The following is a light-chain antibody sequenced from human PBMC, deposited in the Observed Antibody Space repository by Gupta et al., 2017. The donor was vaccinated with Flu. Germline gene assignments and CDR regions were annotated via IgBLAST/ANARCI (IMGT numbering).Light chain of an antibody. J-gene: IGLJ3*02. CDR1: SSNIGSNT. V-gene: IGLV1-44*01. CDR2: RNN. Sequence: HSVLTQPPSASGPPGQRVTISCSGSSSNIGSNTVNWYQQLPGTAPKLLIYRNNQRPSGVPDRFSGSKSGTSASLAISGLQSEDEADYYCAAWDDSLNGWVFGGGTKLTV. CDR3: AAWDDSLNGWV.